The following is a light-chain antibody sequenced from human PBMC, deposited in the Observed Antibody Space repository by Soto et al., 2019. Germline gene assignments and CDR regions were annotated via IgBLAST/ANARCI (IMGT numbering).Light chain of an antibody. CDR1: QNLVHDNGNTY. J-gene: IGKJ1*01. V-gene: IGKV2-24*01. Sequence: DVVMTQTPLSSPVTLGQPASISCRSSQNLVHDNGNTYWSWLQQRPGQTPRLLIDKISNRLFGVPCRFSGSGAGTDFTLKISRVEAEDSAVCYCLQATCFPRALGQGSKG. CDR2: KIS. CDR3: LQATCFPRA.